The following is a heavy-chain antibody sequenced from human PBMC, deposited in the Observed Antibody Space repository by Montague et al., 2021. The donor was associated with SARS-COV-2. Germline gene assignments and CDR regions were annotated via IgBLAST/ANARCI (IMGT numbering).Heavy chain of an antibody. J-gene: IGHJ4*02. CDR1: LHCSVKQL. Sequence: SETLSLTCGVDLHCSVKQLRPRTEQHTAEGLSRYERMHLPGITNFSPFFSSRLTMSADTSKNQFSLKLTSVTAADTAIYFCARDRFDFGAGRQGTIDFWGQGTLVTVSS. V-gene: IGHV4-4*07. D-gene: IGHD3-10*01. CDR3: ARDRFDFGAGRQGTIDF. CDR2: MHLPGIT.